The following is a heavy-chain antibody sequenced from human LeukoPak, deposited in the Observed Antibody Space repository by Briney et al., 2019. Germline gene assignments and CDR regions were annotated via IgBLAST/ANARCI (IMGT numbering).Heavy chain of an antibody. V-gene: IGHV4-61*02. CDR3: ARDSRRLPQGGAFDI. CDR1: GGSISSGSYY. CDR2: IYTSGST. Sequence: SQTLSLTCTVSGGSISSGSYYWSWIRQPAGKGLEWIGRIYTSGSTNYNPSLKSRVTISVDKSKNQFSLKLSSVTAADTAVYYCARDSRRLPQGGAFDIWGQGTMVTVSS. J-gene: IGHJ3*02. D-gene: IGHD2-15*01.